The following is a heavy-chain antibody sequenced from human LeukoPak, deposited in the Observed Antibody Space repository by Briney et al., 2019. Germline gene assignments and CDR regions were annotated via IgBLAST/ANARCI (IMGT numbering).Heavy chain of an antibody. J-gene: IGHJ6*03. CDR2: INPSGGST. CDR3: ARTRYFDWHRVYYYYYMDV. Sequence: ASVKVSCKASGYTFTSYYMHWVRQAPGQGLEWMGIINPSGGSTSYAQKFQGRITMTRDTSTSTAYMELRSLRSDDTAVYYCARTRYFDWHRVYYYYYMDVWGKGTTVTVSS. V-gene: IGHV1-46*01. CDR1: GYTFTSYY. D-gene: IGHD3-9*01.